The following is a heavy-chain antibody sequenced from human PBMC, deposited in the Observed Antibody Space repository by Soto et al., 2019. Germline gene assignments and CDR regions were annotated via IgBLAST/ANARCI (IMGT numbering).Heavy chain of an antibody. Sequence: GGSLRLSCAASGFIFENFGMSWVRQAPGTGLEWVSAISGSGGSTYYADSVKGRFTISRDNSKNTLYLQMNSLRAEDAAVYYCAKTLSYYDFWSGYLYYFDYWGQGTLGTVSS. D-gene: IGHD3-3*01. CDR2: ISGSGGST. J-gene: IGHJ4*02. CDR1: GFIFENFG. CDR3: AKTLSYYDFWSGYLYYFDY. V-gene: IGHV3-23*01.